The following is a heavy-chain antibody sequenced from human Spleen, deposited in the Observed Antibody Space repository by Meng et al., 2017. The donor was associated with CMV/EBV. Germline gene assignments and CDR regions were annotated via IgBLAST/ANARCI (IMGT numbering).Heavy chain of an antibody. Sequence: GGSLRLSCAASGFTFSDSIISWVRQAPGRGLEWVSSISSSSKYIHYADSVKGRFTISRDNAKNTLYLQMNSLRAEDTAVYYCARDLYSIYYFDYWGQGTLVTVSS. J-gene: IGHJ4*02. CDR3: ARDLYSIYYFDY. CDR1: GFTFSDSI. CDR2: ISSSSKYI. V-gene: IGHV3-21*01. D-gene: IGHD6-13*01.